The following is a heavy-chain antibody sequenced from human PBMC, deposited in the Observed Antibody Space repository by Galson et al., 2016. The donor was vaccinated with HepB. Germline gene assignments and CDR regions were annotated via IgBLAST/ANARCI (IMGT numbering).Heavy chain of an antibody. CDR3: AREPQSMVQGVRSPYYGMDV. Sequence: TLSLTCTVSGGSMNSGGYFWSWIRQIPGKGLEWIGCIHHSGTTYHNPSLKSRLSISVDTSKNQFSLNLTSVTAADTAVYYCAREPQSMVQGVRSPYYGMDVWGKGTVVTVSS. CDR2: IHHSGTT. V-gene: IGHV4-31*03. D-gene: IGHD3-10*01. CDR1: GGSMNSGGYF. J-gene: IGHJ6*04.